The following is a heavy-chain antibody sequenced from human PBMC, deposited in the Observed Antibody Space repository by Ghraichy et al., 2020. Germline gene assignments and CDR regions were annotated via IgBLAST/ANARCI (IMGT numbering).Heavy chain of an antibody. CDR3: ARARSGSYYGAVDY. Sequence: GESLNISCKGSGYTFNTKWIAWVRQTPGKGLEWVGIMYPDDSDTRYSPSFEGQVTISVEKSISTAYLQWSSLRASDTGMYYCARARSGSYYGAVDYWGQGTLVTVSS. D-gene: IGHD3-10*01. CDR2: MYPDDSDT. J-gene: IGHJ4*02. V-gene: IGHV5-51*01. CDR1: GYTFNTKW.